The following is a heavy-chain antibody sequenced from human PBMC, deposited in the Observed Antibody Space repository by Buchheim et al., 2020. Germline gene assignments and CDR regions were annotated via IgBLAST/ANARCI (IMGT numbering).Heavy chain of an antibody. J-gene: IGHJ4*02. CDR1: GFTFSNYW. V-gene: IGHV3-48*03. D-gene: IGHD6-25*01. CDR3: ARAIIAASFDY. CDR2: FGSIGSTI. Sequence: EVQLVDSGGGLVKPGGSLRLSCAASGFTFSNYWMSWVRQAPGKGLEWVSYFGSIGSTIYYADSVKGRFTISRDNAKNSLYLQMNSLRAEDTAVYYCARAIIAASFDYWGQGTL.